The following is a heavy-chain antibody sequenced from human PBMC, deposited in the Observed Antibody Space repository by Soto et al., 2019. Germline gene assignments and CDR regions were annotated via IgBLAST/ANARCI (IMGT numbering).Heavy chain of an antibody. CDR1: GFTFSSYG. J-gene: IGHJ4*02. Sequence: QVQLVESGGGVVQPGRSLRLSCAASGFTFSSYGMHWVRQAPGKGLEWVAVIWYDGSNKYYADSVKGRFTISRDNSKNTLYVQMNSLRAEDTAVYYCARVDYGSGKDYWGQGTLVTVSS. D-gene: IGHD3-10*01. CDR2: IWYDGSNK. V-gene: IGHV3-33*01. CDR3: ARVDYGSGKDY.